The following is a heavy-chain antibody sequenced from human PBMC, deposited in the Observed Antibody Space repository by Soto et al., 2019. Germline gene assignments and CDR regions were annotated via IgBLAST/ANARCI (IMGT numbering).Heavy chain of an antibody. D-gene: IGHD4-4*01. CDR2: IYYSGST. J-gene: IGHJ6*02. CDR3: ATNYAYYYYYGMDV. V-gene: IGHV4-39*01. Sequence: PSETLSLTCTVSGGSISSGDYYWSWIRQPPGKGLEWIGSIYYSGSTYYNPSLKSRVTISVDTSKNQFSLKLSSVTAADTAVYYCATNYAYYYYYGMDVWGQGTTVTVYS. CDR1: GGSISSGDYY.